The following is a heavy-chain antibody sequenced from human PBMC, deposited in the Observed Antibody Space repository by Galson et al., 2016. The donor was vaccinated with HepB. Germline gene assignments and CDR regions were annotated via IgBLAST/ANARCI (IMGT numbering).Heavy chain of an antibody. CDR3: AKPFLSSGLYYFDY. CDR2: ISGGSSTI. V-gene: IGHV3-48*02. CDR1: GFTFSSSA. Sequence: SLRLSCAASGFTFSSSAMNWVGQAPGKGLEWLSHISGGSSTIYYADSVRGRFTVSRDNAKNSLYLQMTSLRDDDTAVYYCAKPFLSSGLYYFDYWGRGTLVTVSS. D-gene: IGHD6-19*01. J-gene: IGHJ4*02.